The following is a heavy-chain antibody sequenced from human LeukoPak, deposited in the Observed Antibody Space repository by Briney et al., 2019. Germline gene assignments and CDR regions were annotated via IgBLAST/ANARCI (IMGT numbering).Heavy chain of an antibody. D-gene: IGHD5-12*01. CDR1: GFTFSKYG. CDR3: AKDAIIVATIREIDS. Sequence: GRPLRLSCAASGFTFSKYGMYWVRQAPGKGLEWVTFISYDGNDKYYGDSVKGRFTISRDNSKNTLYLQMNSLRPEDTAVYYCAKDAIIVATIREIDSWGQGTLVTVSS. CDR2: ISYDGNDK. J-gene: IGHJ4*02. V-gene: IGHV3-30*18.